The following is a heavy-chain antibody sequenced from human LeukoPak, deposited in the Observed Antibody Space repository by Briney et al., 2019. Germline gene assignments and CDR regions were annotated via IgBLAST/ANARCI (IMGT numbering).Heavy chain of an antibody. CDR3: VNQISGWVY. J-gene: IGHJ4*02. Sequence: GGSLRLSCSASGXTFDRFAMHWVXQAPGKGLEYLSGIGSNGRSTHNADSVKGRFTISRDNSKNPLFLQMTRLRAEDTAVYYCVNQISGWVYWGQGTLVTVSS. V-gene: IGHV3-64D*06. D-gene: IGHD6-19*01. CDR1: GXTFDRFA. CDR2: IGSNGRST.